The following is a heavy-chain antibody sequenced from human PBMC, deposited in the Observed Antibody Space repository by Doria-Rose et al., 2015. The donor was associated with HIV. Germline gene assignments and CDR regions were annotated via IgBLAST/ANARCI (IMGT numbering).Heavy chain of an antibody. Sequence: QVQLQESGPGLVKPSETLSLTCSVSGGSISRYYWSWIRQPPGKGLEYIGDTCDAGSTNYSPSLKSRVSMSIDTSKNKFSLRLSSVTAADTAVYYCARVLSGTYDYWGQGTLVTVSS. CDR2: TCDAGST. D-gene: IGHD1-26*01. V-gene: IGHV4-59*01. CDR1: GGSISRYY. J-gene: IGHJ4*02. CDR3: ARVLSGTYDY.